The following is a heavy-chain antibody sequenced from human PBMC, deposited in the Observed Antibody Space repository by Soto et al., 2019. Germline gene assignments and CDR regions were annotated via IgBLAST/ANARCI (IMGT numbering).Heavy chain of an antibody. Sequence: ASVKVSCKASGYTFTSYGISWVRQAPGQGLEWMGWISAYNGNTNYAQKLQGRVTMTTDTSTSTAYMELRSLRSDDTAVYYCARAHYSSGWYLSPASYYSGMDVWGQGTTVTVSS. CDR2: ISAYNGNT. CDR3: ARAHYSSGWYLSPASYYSGMDV. V-gene: IGHV1-18*01. CDR1: GYTFTSYG. J-gene: IGHJ6*02. D-gene: IGHD6-19*01.